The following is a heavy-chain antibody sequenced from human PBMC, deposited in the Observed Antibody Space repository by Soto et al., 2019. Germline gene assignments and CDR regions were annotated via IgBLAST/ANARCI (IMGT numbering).Heavy chain of an antibody. J-gene: IGHJ6*02. D-gene: IGHD3-3*01. V-gene: IGHV4-34*01. Sequence: SETLSLTCAVYGGSFSGYYWSWIRQPPGKGLEWIGEINHSGSTNYNPSLKSRVTISVDTPKNQFSLKLSSVTAADTAVYYCARGLNRITIFGVVITPYYYGMDVWGQGTTVTVSS. CDR1: GGSFSGYY. CDR3: ARGLNRITIFGVVITPYYYGMDV. CDR2: INHSGST.